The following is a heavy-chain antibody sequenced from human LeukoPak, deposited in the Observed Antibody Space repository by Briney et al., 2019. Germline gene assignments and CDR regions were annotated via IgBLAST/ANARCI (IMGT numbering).Heavy chain of an antibody. Sequence: SETLSLTCTVSGGSISSYYWSWIRQPAGKGLEWIGSIYYSGSTYYNPSLKSRVTISVDTSKNQFSLKLSSVTAADTAVYYCARHSDIVVVVAATPGAFDIWGQGTMVTVSS. CDR1: GGSISSYY. D-gene: IGHD2-15*01. J-gene: IGHJ3*02. CDR3: ARHSDIVVVVAATPGAFDI. CDR2: IYYSGST. V-gene: IGHV4-59*05.